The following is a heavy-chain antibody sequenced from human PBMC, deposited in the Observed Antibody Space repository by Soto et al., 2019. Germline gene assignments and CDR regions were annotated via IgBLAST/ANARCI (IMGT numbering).Heavy chain of an antibody. J-gene: IGHJ3*02. CDR3: ARPRYVLGAFDI. D-gene: IGHD3-16*01. CDR2: IYHSGST. CDR1: GGSISSSNW. Sequence: QVQLQESGPGLVKPSGTLSLTCAVSGGSISSSNWWSWVRQPPGKGLEWIGEIYHSGSTNYNPSLQSRXXIXVXTSKNPFSLKLSSVTAADTAVYYCARPRYVLGAFDIWGQGTMVTVSS. V-gene: IGHV4-4*02.